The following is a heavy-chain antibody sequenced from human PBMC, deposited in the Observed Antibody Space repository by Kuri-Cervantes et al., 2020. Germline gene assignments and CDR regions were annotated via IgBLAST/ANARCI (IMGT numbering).Heavy chain of an antibody. Sequence: GESLKISCAASGFTFSSYAMSWVRQAPGKGLEWVSVISGSGGSTYYADSVKGRFTISRDNFKNTLDLQMNSLRAEDTAVYYCAKDGVEASTLFGESDYYYMDVWGKGTTVTVSS. V-gene: IGHV3-23*01. CDR2: ISGSGGST. D-gene: IGHD3-10*02. CDR3: AKDGVEASTLFGESDYYYMDV. CDR1: GFTFSSYA. J-gene: IGHJ6*03.